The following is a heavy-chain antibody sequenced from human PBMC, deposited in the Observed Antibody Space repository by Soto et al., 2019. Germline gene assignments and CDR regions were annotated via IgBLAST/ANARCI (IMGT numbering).Heavy chain of an antibody. D-gene: IGHD2-15*01. V-gene: IGHV4-4*02. CDR2: IYHSGST. Sequence: QVQLQESGPGLVKPSGTLSLTCAVSSGSISSSNWWSWVRQPPGKGLEWIGEIYHSGSTNYNPSPKSRVTISVDKSKNQFSQKLSAVTAADTAVYYCAGEVRDWGGGRHIDYWGQGTLVTVSS. CDR3: AGEVRDWGGGRHIDY. CDR1: SGSISSSNW. J-gene: IGHJ4*02.